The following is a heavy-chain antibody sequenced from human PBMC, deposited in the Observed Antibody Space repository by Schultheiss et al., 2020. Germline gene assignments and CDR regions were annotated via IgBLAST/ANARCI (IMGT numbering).Heavy chain of an antibody. J-gene: IGHJ4*02. CDR3: AKDRGYCSGGSCLYFDY. CDR1: GFTFSSYG. D-gene: IGHD2-15*01. CDR2: IRYDGSNK. Sequence: GGSLRLSCAASGFTFSSYGMHWVRQAPGKGLEWVAFIRYDGSNKYYADSVNGRFTISRDNSKNTLYLQMNSLRAEDTAVYYCAKDRGYCSGGSCLYFDYWGQGTLVTVSS. V-gene: IGHV3-30*02.